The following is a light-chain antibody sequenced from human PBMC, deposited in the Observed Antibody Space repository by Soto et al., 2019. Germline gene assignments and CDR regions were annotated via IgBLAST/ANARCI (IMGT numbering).Light chain of an antibody. CDR1: QSISSY. J-gene: IGKJ4*01. CDR3: QQSYSTPRT. V-gene: IGKV1-39*01. CDR2: AAS. Sequence: DIQMTQSPSSLSASVGDRVTITCRASQSISSYLNWYQQKPGKAPKLLIYAASSLQSGVPSRFRGSGSGTAFSLTISSLQPEDFATYYCQQSYSTPRTFGGGTKVEIK.